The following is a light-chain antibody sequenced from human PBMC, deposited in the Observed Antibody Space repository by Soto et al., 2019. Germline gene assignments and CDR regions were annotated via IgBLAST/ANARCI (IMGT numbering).Light chain of an antibody. J-gene: IGLJ1*01. V-gene: IGLV2-14*01. CDR2: DVR. Sequence: QSALTQPASVYGSPGQSITISCTGTSSDIGGYNFVSWYQQHPGKAPKLLIYDVRNRPSGVYNRFSGSKSGNTASLTISGLQAEDEADYYCYLYSTISTYVFGTGTKVTVL. CDR1: SSDIGGYNF. CDR3: YLYSTISTYV.